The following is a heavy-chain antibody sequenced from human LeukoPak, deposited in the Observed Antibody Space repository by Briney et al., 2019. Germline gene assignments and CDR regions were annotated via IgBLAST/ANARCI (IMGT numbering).Heavy chain of an antibody. Sequence: PGGSLRLSCAASGFTFSSYAMHWVRQAPGKGLEWVAVISYEGSNKYYADSVKGRFTISRDNSKNTLYLQMNSLRAEDTAVYYCARDQTYYYDSSGYYFFDYWGQGTLVTVSS. J-gene: IGHJ4*02. CDR3: ARDQTYYYDSSGYYFFDY. CDR2: ISYEGSNK. CDR1: GFTFSSYA. V-gene: IGHV3-30-3*01. D-gene: IGHD3-22*01.